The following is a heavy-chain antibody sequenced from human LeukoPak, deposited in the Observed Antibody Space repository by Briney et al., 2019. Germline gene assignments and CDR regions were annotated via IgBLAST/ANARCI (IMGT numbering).Heavy chain of an antibody. CDR3: ARQTYCGGDCYPIDY. Sequence: PGGSLRLSCAASGFTFGSYGMHWVRQAPGKGLEWGAVIWYDGSNKYYADSVKGRFTISRDNSKNTLYLQMNSLRAEDTAVYYCARQTYCGGDCYPIDYWGQGTLVTVSS. CDR2: IWYDGSNK. J-gene: IGHJ4*02. CDR1: GFTFGSYG. V-gene: IGHV3-33*01. D-gene: IGHD2-21*02.